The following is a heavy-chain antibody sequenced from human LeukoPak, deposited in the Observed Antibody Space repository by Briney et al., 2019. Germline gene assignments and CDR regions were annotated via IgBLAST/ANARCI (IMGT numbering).Heavy chain of an antibody. CDR1: GDSVSSNSAA. V-gene: IGHV6-1*01. D-gene: IGHD5-18*01. J-gene: IGHJ4*02. Sequence: TSQTLSLTCAISGDSVSSNSAAWNWIRQSPSGGLEWLGRTYYRSKWYNNYAVSVKSRITINPDSSKNQVSLQLNSVTPEDTAMYYCAREYSRGRFDYWGQGTLVTVSS. CDR2: TYYRSKWYN. CDR3: AREYSRGRFDY.